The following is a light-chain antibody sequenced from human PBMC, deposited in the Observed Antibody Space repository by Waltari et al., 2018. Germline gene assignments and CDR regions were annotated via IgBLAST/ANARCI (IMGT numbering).Light chain of an antibody. J-gene: IGLJ3*02. V-gene: IGLV2-14*03. CDR1: SSDVGGYNY. Sequence: QSALTQPASVSGSPGQSITISCTGSSSDVGGYNYVSWYQQHPGKAPKLMIFDGNNRASGVSNRFSGSKSGNTASLTISGLQVEDEAEYYCCSFTRSSTWVFGGGTKLTVL. CDR3: CSFTRSSTWV. CDR2: DGN.